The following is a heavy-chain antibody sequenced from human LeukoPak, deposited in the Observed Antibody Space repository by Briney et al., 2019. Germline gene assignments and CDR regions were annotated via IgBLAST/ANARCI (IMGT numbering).Heavy chain of an antibody. Sequence: GGSLRLSCAASGFTVSSNYMSWVRQAPGKGLEWVSVIYSSGSTYYADSVKGRFTISRDNSKNTLYLQMNSLRAEDTAVYYCAREGYYYGMDVWGQGTTVTVSS. V-gene: IGHV3-53*01. CDR1: GFTVSSNY. CDR2: IYSSGST. J-gene: IGHJ6*02. CDR3: AREGYYYGMDV.